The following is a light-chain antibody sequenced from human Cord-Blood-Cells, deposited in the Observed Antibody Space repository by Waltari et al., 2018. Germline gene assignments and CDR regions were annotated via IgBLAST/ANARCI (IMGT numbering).Light chain of an antibody. J-gene: IGKJ3*01. CDR3: QQRSNWVFT. CDR1: QSVSSY. V-gene: IGKV3-11*01. CDR2: DAS. Sequence: EIVLTQSPATLSLSPGERATLSCRASQSVSSYLAWYQQKPGQAPRLLIYDASNRATGSPARFSGSGSGTDVTLTISSLGPEDFAVYYWQQRSNWVFTFGPGTKVDIK.